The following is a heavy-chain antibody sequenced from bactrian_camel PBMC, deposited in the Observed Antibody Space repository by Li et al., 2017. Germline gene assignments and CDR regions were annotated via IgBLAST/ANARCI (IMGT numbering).Heavy chain of an antibody. CDR1: GFSFSSHY. D-gene: IGHD7*01. CDR2: INEGGGDT. CDR3: ATWWSVGF. Sequence: QLVESGGGLVQPGGSLRLSCAASGFSFSSHYMSWVRQAPGKGLEWVSTINEGGGDTYYADSVKGRFTISRDNAKNTLYLQMNSLKTEDTAVYYCATWWSVGFWGQGTQVTVS. V-gene: IGHV3S28*01. J-gene: IGHJ6*01.